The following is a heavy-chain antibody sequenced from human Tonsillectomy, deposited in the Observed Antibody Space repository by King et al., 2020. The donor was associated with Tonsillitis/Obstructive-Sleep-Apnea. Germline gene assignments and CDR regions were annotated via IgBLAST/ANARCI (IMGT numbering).Heavy chain of an antibody. V-gene: IGHV5-51*03. Sequence: VQSGAEVKKPGASLKISCQGSGYSFTNHWIGWVRQMPGKGLEWMGIIYPDDSDSRYSPSFQGQVTFSADKSINTVYLQWGSLKTSDTAIYFCARDSRSVVDNWYFDLWGRGTLVTVSS. J-gene: IGHJ2*01. CDR2: IYPDDSDS. CDR3: ARDSRSVVDNWYFDL. CDR1: GYSFTNHW. D-gene: IGHD3-22*01.